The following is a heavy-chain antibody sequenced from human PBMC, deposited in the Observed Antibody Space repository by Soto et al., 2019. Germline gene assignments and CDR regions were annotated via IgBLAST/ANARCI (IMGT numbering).Heavy chain of an antibody. D-gene: IGHD2-15*01. CDR2: INPSSSHI. J-gene: IGHJ3*01. V-gene: IGHV3-21*01. CDR3: VSGYCGGGGCYLRRDALAV. Sequence: EVQLVESGGGLVMPGGSLSLSCAASGFTFSSYHMTWVRQAPGKGLEWVSSINPSSSHIYYADSVRGRFTISRDNSKSSLYLQMNSLRTEDAALYYCVSGYCGGGGCYLRRDALAVWGQGTMVTVSS. CDR1: GFTFSSYH.